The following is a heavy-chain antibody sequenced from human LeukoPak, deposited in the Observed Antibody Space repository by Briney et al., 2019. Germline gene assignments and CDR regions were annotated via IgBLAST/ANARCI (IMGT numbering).Heavy chain of an antibody. Sequence: SETLSLTCTVSGGSISSSSYYWGWIRQPPGKGLEWIGSIYYSGSTYYNPSLKSRVTISVDTSKNQFSLKLSSVTAADTAVYYCARLGGSSWYFLRWFDPWGQGTLVTVSS. CDR1: GGSISSSSYY. V-gene: IGHV4-39*01. J-gene: IGHJ5*02. CDR2: IYYSGST. CDR3: ARLGGSSWYFLRWFDP. D-gene: IGHD6-13*01.